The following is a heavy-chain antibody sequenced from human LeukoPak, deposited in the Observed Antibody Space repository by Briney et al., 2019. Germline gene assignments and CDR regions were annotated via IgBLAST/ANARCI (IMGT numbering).Heavy chain of an antibody. CDR2: IYYSGST. CDR3: ARAGRTYYDSSGLFDY. V-gene: IGHV4-31*03. Sequence: NSSQTLSLTCTVSGGSISSGGYYWSWIRQHPGKGLEWIGYIYYSGSTYYNPSLKSRVTISVDTSKNQFSPKLSSVTAADTAVYYCARAGRTYYDSSGLFDYWGQGTLVTVSS. D-gene: IGHD3-22*01. J-gene: IGHJ4*02. CDR1: GGSISSGGYY.